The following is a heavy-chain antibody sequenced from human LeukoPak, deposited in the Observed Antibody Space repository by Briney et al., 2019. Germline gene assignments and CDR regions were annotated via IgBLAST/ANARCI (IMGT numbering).Heavy chain of an antibody. CDR1: AFSVSINY. CDR2: ISSGGTT. D-gene: IGHD1-26*01. CDR3: ARRIVGSTSVDYFDY. Sequence: GGSLRLSCAASAFSVSINYMSWVRQAPGKGLEWVSVISSGGTTYYADSVKGRFTISRDNSKNTLSLQMNSLRAEDTAVYYCARRIVGSTSVDYFDYWGQGTLVTVSS. J-gene: IGHJ4*02. V-gene: IGHV3-66*04.